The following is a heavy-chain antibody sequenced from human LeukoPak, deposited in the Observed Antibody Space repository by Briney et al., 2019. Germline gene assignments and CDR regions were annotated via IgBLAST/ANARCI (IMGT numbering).Heavy chain of an antibody. V-gene: IGHV3-23*01. J-gene: IGHJ4*02. CDR1: GFTFSSYA. Sequence: GGSLRLSCAASGFTFSSYAMSWVRQAPGKGLEWVSAISGSGGSTYYADSVKGRFTISRDNSKNTLYLQMNSLRAEDTAVYYCARVKYDSSGQLFDYWGQGTLVTVSS. CDR3: ARVKYDSSGQLFDY. D-gene: IGHD3-22*01. CDR2: ISGSGGST.